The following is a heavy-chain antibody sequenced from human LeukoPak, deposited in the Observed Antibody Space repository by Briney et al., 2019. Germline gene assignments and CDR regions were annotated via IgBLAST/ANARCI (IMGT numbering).Heavy chain of an antibody. CDR2: ISSSGNTI. V-gene: IGHV3-11*04. CDR1: GFTFSDYY. CDR3: ARDFSQRRGSGYPRY. D-gene: IGHD6-25*01. Sequence: GGSLRLSCAASGFTFSDYYMSWIRQAPGKGLEWVSYISSSGNTIYYADSVKGRFTISRDNAKNSLYLQMKSLRAEDTAVYYCARDFSQRRGSGYPRYWGQGTLVTVSS. J-gene: IGHJ4*02.